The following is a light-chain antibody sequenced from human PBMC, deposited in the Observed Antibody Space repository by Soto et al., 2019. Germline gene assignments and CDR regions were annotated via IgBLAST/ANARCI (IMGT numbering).Light chain of an antibody. J-gene: IGLJ1*01. CDR2: DVD. Sequence: QSALTQPASVSGSPGQSITISCTGTSGDIGSYNYVSWYQQHPGKAPKVMIYDVDKRPSGVPDRFSGSKSGNTASLTISDLQTEDEADYYCCSNAGRPDVFGTGTKVTVL. V-gene: IGLV2-11*01. CDR1: SGDIGSYNY. CDR3: CSNAGRPDV.